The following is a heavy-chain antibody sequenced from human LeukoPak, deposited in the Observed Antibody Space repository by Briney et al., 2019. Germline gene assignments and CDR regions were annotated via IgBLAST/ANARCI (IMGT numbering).Heavy chain of an antibody. CDR2: INHSGST. J-gene: IGHJ5*02. V-gene: IGHV4-34*01. CDR3: ARGKRGTRRHNRFDP. CDR1: GGSFSGYY. Sequence: SETLSLTCAVYGGSFSGYYWSWIRQPPGKGLEWIGEINHSGSTNYNPSLKSRVAISVDTSKNQFSLKLSSVTAADTAVYYCARGKRGTRRHNRFDPWGQGTLVTVSS.